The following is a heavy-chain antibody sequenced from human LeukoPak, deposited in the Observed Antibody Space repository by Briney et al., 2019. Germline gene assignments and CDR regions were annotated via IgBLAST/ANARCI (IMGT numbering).Heavy chain of an antibody. CDR3: ARGYDLRSGYTTPVDY. D-gene: IGHD3-3*01. CDR1: GYTFTGYY. V-gene: IGHV1-2*02. CDR2: INPNSGGT. J-gene: IGHJ4*02. Sequence: GASVKVSCKASGYTFTGYYMHWVRQAPGQGLEWMGWINPNSGGTNYAQKFQGRVTMTRDTSISTAYMELSRLRSDDTAVYYCARGYDLRSGYTTPVDYWGQGTLVTVSS.